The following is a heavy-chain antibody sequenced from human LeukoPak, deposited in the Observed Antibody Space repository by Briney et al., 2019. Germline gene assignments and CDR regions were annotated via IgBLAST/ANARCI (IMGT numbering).Heavy chain of an antibody. D-gene: IGHD3-22*01. J-gene: IGHJ4*02. CDR3: ARRVTMIVGAHFDY. V-gene: IGHV3-7*01. CDR1: GFTFSSYW. Sequence: GGSLRLSCAASGFTFSSYWMSWVRQAPGKGLEWVANIKEDGIQKFYVDSVKGRFTISRDNAENSLYLQMNSLRAEDTAVYYCARRVTMIVGAHFDYWGQGTLVTVSS. CDR2: IKEDGIQK.